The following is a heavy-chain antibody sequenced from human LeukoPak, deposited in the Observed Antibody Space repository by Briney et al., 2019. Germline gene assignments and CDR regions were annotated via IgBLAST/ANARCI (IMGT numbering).Heavy chain of an antibody. CDR3: AKAHPYYYGSGSYFGVDY. Sequence: GGSLRLSCAASGFTFSSYAVSWLRQAPGKGLEWVSAISGSGGSTYYADSVKGRFTISRDNSKNTLYLQMNSLRAEDTAVYYCAKAHPYYYGSGSYFGVDYWGQGTLVTVSS. V-gene: IGHV3-23*01. CDR1: GFTFSSYA. J-gene: IGHJ4*02. CDR2: ISGSGGST. D-gene: IGHD3-10*01.